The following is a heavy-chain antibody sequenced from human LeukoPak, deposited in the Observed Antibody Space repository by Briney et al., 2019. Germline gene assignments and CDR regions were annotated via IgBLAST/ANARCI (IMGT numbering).Heavy chain of an antibody. V-gene: IGHV4-59*01. Sequence: SETLSLTCTVSGASIDTSYWSWIRQPPGKGLEWIGYIYNIGNINYNPSLRSRVTISIDTSRNQFALKLTSVPAADTAVYYCARGREAPNNWGPGTLVTVSS. CDR1: GASIDTSY. CDR2: IYNIGNI. CDR3: ARGREAPNN. J-gene: IGHJ4*02.